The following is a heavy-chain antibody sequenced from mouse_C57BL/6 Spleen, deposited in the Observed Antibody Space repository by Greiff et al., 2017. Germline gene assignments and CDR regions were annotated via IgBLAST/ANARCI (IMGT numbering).Heavy chain of an antibody. Sequence: VQLQQPGAELVKPGASVKLSCKASGYTFTSYWMQWVKQRPGQGLEWIGEIDPSDSYTNYNQKFKGKATLTVDTSSSTAYMQLSSLTSEDSAVYYCARTLHYYGSSPFAYWGQGTLVTVSA. D-gene: IGHD1-1*01. CDR1: GYTFTSYW. CDR3: ARTLHYYGSSPFAY. V-gene: IGHV1-50*01. J-gene: IGHJ3*01. CDR2: IDPSDSYT.